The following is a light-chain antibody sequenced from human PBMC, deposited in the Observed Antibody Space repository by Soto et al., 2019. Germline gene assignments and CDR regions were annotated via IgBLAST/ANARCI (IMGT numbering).Light chain of an antibody. Sequence: DFQMPRSPSSLSAPVGDRVTIPCRPGQGITGFLNWYQQKPGKAPKPLIYAASSLQSGVPSRFSGSGSGTDFTLTISSLQRDDFATYFCQQSLGIPYTFGQGTRLETK. CDR1: QGITGF. V-gene: IGKV1-39*01. CDR3: QQSLGIPYT. J-gene: IGKJ2*01. CDR2: AAS.